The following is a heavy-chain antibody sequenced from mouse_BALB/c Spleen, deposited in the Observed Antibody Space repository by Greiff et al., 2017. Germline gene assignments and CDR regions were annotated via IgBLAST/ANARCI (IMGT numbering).Heavy chain of an antibody. CDR3: VYYGYGYAMDY. CDR1: GFNIKDTY. V-gene: IGHV14-3*02. Sequence: VQLQQSGAELVKPGASVKLSCTASGFNIKDTYMHWVKQRPEQGLEWIGRIDPANGNTKYDPKFQGKATITADTSSNTAYLQLSSLTSEDTAVYYCVYYGYGYAMDYWGQGTSVTVSS. D-gene: IGHD1-2*01. J-gene: IGHJ4*01. CDR2: IDPANGNT.